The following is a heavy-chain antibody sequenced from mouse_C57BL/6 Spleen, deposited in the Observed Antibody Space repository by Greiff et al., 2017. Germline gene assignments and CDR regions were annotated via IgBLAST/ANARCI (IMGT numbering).Heavy chain of an antibody. CDR2: IDPSDSYT. J-gene: IGHJ1*03. Sequence: QVQLQQPGAELVMPGASVKLSCKASGYTFTSYWMHWVKQRPGQGLEWIGEIDPSDSYTNYNQKFKGKSTLTVDKSSSTAYMQLSSLTSGDSAVYYCARSLGGYFDVWGTGTTVTVSS. CDR3: ARSLGGYFDV. CDR1: GYTFTSYW. V-gene: IGHV1-69*01.